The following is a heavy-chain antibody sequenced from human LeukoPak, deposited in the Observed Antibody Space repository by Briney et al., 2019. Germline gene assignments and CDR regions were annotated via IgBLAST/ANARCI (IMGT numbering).Heavy chain of an antibody. CDR2: IKQEESEK. CDR1: GFTLSTFW. D-gene: IGHD5-24*01. V-gene: IGHV3-7*01. CDR3: ARPRWLQFGPHDA. Sequence: GGSLRLSCAASGFTLSTFWMSWVRQAPGKGLEWVANIKQEESEKYYVDSVKGRFTISRDNSKNSLFLQMNSLRVGDTAVYYCARPRWLQFGPHDAWGQGTLVTVSS. J-gene: IGHJ5*02.